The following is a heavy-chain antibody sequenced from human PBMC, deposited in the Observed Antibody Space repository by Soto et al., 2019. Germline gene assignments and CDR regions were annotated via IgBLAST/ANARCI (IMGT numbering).Heavy chain of an antibody. Sequence: ESGGGVVQPGGSLRLSCSTSGFTFSSHSMHWFRQAPGRGLEWVAVISSDGGLQFYADSVRGRFTISRDNPKNTLYLQMNSLRDEDTALYYCAREVVTTQWFFDNWGQGILVAVSS. J-gene: IGHJ4*02. V-gene: IGHV3-30-3*01. CDR2: ISSDGGLQ. D-gene: IGHD2-8*01. CDR1: GFTFSSHS. CDR3: AREVVTTQWFFDN.